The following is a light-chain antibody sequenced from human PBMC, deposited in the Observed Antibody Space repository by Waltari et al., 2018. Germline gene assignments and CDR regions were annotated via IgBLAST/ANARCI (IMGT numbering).Light chain of an antibody. Sequence: EIVLMQYTGTLSLSPVDTATIPCSASQGVGRTLAWYQQKPGQAPRLLIYGASNRTTGTPDRFSGSGSGTDFSLTISRLYPADFAVYYCQHYVRLPVAFGQGTTVEIK. CDR3: QHYVRLPVA. V-gene: IGKV3-20*01. J-gene: IGKJ1*01. CDR2: GAS. CDR1: QGVGRT.